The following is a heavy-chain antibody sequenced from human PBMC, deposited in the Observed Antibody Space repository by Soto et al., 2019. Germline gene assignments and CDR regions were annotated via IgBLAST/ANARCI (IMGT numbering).Heavy chain of an antibody. Sequence: QVQLVQSGAEVKKPGASVKVSCKASGYTFTNYAMHWVRQAPGQMPEWMGWINAGNGNKKFSQRFQGRVTITRDTSANIAYMELSSLTSEDTAVYYCARAGFCSTTSCSDAFDIWGQGTMVTVSS. D-gene: IGHD2-2*01. V-gene: IGHV1-3*01. CDR2: INAGNGNK. CDR3: ARAGFCSTTSCSDAFDI. CDR1: GYTFTNYA. J-gene: IGHJ3*02.